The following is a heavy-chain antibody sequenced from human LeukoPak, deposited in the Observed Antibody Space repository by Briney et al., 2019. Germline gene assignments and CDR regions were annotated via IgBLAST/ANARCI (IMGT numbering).Heavy chain of an antibody. Sequence: QPGRSLRLSCAASGFSFSSYAIHWVRQAPGKGLEWVAVLSHDGSNKYDADSVKGRFTISRDNSKNTLYLQMNSLRAEDTAMYYCARDPRHWLPLNYFDYWGQGTLVTVSS. V-gene: IGHV3-30-3*01. CDR2: LSHDGSNK. CDR3: ARDPRHWLPLNYFDY. D-gene: IGHD5-12*01. CDR1: GFSFSSYA. J-gene: IGHJ4*02.